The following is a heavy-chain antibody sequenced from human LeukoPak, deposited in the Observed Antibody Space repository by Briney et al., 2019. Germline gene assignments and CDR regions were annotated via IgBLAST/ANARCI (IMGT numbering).Heavy chain of an antibody. CDR3: ARFSYDILTGLIPMDV. Sequence: SETLSLTCAVYGGSFSGYYWSWIRQPPGKGLEWIGEINHSGSTNYNPSLKSRVTISVDTSKNQFSLKLSSVTAADTAVYYCARFSYDILTGLIPMDVWGKGATVTVSS. J-gene: IGHJ6*03. D-gene: IGHD3-9*01. CDR2: INHSGST. CDR1: GGSFSGYY. V-gene: IGHV4-34*01.